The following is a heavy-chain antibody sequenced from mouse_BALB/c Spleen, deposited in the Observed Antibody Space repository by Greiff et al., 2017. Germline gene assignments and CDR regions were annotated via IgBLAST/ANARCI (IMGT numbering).Heavy chain of an antibody. CDR3: ARGPIYYDYDGFAY. CDR2: ISSGGST. J-gene: IGHJ3*01. D-gene: IGHD2-4*01. Sequence: EVKLMESGGGLVKPGGSLKLSCAASGFTFSSYAMSWVRQTPEKRLEWVASISSGGSTYYPDSVKGRFTISRDNARNILYLQMSSLRSEDTAMYYCARGPIYYDYDGFAYWGQGTLVTVSA. CDR1: GFTFSSYA. V-gene: IGHV5-6-5*01.